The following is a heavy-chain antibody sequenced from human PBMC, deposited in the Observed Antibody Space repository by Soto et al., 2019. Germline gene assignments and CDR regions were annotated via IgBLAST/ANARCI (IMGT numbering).Heavy chain of an antibody. CDR1: GFTFSSYG. D-gene: IGHD3-22*01. CDR2: ISYDGSNK. J-gene: IGHJ4*02. Sequence: PGGSLRLSCAASGFTFSSYGMHWVRQAPGKGLEWVAVISYDGSNKYYADSVKGRFTISRDNSKNTLYLQMNSLRAEDTAVYYCAKDEALSSGYYNWGQGTLVTVS. V-gene: IGHV3-30*18. CDR3: AKDEALSSGYYN.